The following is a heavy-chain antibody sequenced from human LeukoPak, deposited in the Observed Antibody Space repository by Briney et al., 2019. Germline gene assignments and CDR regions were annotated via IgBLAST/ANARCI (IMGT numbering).Heavy chain of an antibody. CDR2: INPSDGST. V-gene: IGHV1-46*01. J-gene: IGHJ4*02. Sequence: GASVKVSCKTSGYTFTSYYMHWVRQAPGQGLEWMGIINPSDGSTTYTQKFQGRVTMTTDTSTSTVNMELSSLRSEDTAVYYCAPSVRSGGSYYFDYWGQGTLVTVSS. CDR3: APSVRSGGSYYFDY. D-gene: IGHD2-15*01. CDR1: GYTFTSYY.